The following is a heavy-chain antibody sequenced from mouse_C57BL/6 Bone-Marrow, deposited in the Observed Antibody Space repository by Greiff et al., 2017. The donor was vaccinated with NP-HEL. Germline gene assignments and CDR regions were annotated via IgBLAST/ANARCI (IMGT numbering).Heavy chain of an antibody. CDR2: IYPGSGST. V-gene: IGHV1-55*01. D-gene: IGHD1-1*02. CDR1: GYTFTSYW. CDR3: ARSYHYVPWFAY. J-gene: IGHJ3*01. Sequence: QVQLQQPGAELVKPGASVKMSCKASGYTFTSYWITWVKQRPGQGLEWIGDIYPGSGSTNYNEKFKSKATLTVDTSSSTAYMQLSSLTSEDSAVYYCARSYHYVPWFAYWGQGTLVTVSA.